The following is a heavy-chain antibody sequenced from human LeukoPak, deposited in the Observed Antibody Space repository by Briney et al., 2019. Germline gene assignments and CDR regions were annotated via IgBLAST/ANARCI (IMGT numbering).Heavy chain of an antibody. V-gene: IGHV3-23*01. Sequence: GGSLRLSCAASGFTFSSYAMSWVRQAPGKGLEWVSAISGSGGSTYYADSVKGRFTISRDKSKNTLYLQMNSLRAEDTAVYYCAKRYCSSTSCYGYWGQGTLVTVSS. CDR2: ISGSGGST. J-gene: IGHJ4*02. CDR1: GFTFSSYA. D-gene: IGHD2-2*01. CDR3: AKRYCSSTSCYGY.